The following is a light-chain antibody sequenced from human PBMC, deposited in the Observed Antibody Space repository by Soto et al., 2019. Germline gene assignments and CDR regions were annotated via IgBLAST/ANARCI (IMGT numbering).Light chain of an antibody. CDR1: QSVSSSY. CDR3: QQYGSSPEYT. V-gene: IGKV3-20*01. J-gene: IGKJ2*01. Sequence: TQSPSSLSASVGDRVTITCRASQSVSSSYLAWYQQKPGQAPRLLIYGASSRATGIPDRFSGSGSGTDFTLTISRLEPEDFAVYYCQQYGSSPEYTFGQGTKVDIK. CDR2: GAS.